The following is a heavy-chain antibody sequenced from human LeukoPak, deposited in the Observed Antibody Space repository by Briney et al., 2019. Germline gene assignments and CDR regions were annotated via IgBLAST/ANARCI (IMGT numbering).Heavy chain of an antibody. D-gene: IGHD7-27*01. Sequence: SETLSLTCTVSGGSISGFYWSWIRQPPGKGPEWIGYIYYRGNTNYNPSLNSRVTMSVDTSKNQLSLKLSSVTAADTAVYYCARLNANWGFQVDHWGQGTLVTVSS. V-gene: IGHV4-59*08. CDR2: IYYRGNT. CDR1: GGSISGFY. CDR3: ARLNANWGFQVDH. J-gene: IGHJ4*02.